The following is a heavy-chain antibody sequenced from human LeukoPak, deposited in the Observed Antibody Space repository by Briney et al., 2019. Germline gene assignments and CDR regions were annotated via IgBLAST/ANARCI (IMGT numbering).Heavy chain of an antibody. CDR2: ISGSGGST. CDR1: GFTFSSYA. V-gene: IGHV3-23*01. Sequence: GSLRLSCAASGFTFSSYAMSWVRQAPGEGLEWVSAISGSGGSTYYADSVKGRFTISRDNSKNTLYLQMNSLRAEDTAVYYCAKRSGVLVQNWYFDLWGRGTLVTVSS. D-gene: IGHD3-16*01. CDR3: AKRSGVLVQNWYFDL. J-gene: IGHJ2*01.